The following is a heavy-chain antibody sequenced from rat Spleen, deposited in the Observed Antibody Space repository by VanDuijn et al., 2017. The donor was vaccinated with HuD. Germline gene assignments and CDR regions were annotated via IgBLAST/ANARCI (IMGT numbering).Heavy chain of an antibody. CDR1: GFSFRDYA. J-gene: IGHJ2*01. V-gene: IGHV5-17*01. CDR3: ARASACYSSWYSYYFEH. D-gene: IGHD1-11*01. Sequence: EVQLVESGGGLVQSGRSLKLSCAASGFSFRDYAMAWVRQAPKKGLEWVASISFDSQNFYYGDTVRGRFTSSRDSAKSTLYLQVDSLTSEDTATYYCARASACYSSWYSYYFEHWGQGVMVTVTP. CDR2: ISFDSQNF.